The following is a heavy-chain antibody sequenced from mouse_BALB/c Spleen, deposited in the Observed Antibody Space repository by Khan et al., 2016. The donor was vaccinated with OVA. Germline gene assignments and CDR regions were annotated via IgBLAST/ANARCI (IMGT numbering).Heavy chain of an antibody. Sequence: QVQLKQSGAELAKPGASVKMSCKASGYTFTSYWMHWVKQRPGQGLEWIGYINPSTDYTEYNQKFKDKATLTADKSSNTAYMQLTSLTSEDSAVYYCTNHGSSSAWFTYWGQGTLVTVSA. CDR3: TNHGSSSAWFTY. CDR1: GYTFTSYW. J-gene: IGHJ3*01. D-gene: IGHD1-1*01. CDR2: INPSTDYT. V-gene: IGHV1-7*01.